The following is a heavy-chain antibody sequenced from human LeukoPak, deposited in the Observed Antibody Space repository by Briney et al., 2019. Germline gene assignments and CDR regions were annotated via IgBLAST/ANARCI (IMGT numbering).Heavy chain of an antibody. CDR2: ISGSGGST. J-gene: IGHJ5*02. CDR3: AKDAGLWVRGVLGNNWFDP. Sequence: GGSLRLSCVASGFTFSTYGMSWVRQAPGKGLEWVSAISGSGGSTYYADSVKGRFTISRDNSKNTLYLQMNSLRAEDTAVYYCAKDAGLWVRGVLGNNWFDPWGQGTLVTVSS. CDR1: GFTFSTYG. V-gene: IGHV3-23*01. D-gene: IGHD3-10*01.